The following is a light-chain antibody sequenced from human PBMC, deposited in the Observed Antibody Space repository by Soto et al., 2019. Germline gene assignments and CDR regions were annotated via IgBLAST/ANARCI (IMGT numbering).Light chain of an antibody. CDR2: DAS. Sequence: EIVLTQSPATLSLSPGERATLSCRARQSVSSYLAWYQQKPGQAPRLLIYDASNRATGIPARFSGSGSGTDFTLTISSLEPEDLAVYYCQQRSNWPRTFGQGTKLEIK. V-gene: IGKV3-11*01. CDR1: QSVSSY. J-gene: IGKJ2*01. CDR3: QQRSNWPRT.